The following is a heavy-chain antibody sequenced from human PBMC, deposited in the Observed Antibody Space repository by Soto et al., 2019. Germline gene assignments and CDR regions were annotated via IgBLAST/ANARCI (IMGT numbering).Heavy chain of an antibody. D-gene: IGHD2-21*01. Sequence: PLETLSLTCGVSGGSVISSSWWTWLRQSPGKGLEWIGEIYHAGSPNYNPSFQSRVIISLDKSKNNFSLRLTSVTAADAAIYYCARGSSFRGDFDIWGQGTTVTVSS. V-gene: IGHV4-4*02. CDR3: ARGSSFRGDFDI. J-gene: IGHJ3*02. CDR1: GGSVISSSW. CDR2: IYHAGSP.